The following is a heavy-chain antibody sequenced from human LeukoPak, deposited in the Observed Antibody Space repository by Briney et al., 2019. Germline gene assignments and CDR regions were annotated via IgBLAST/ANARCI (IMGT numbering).Heavy chain of an antibody. D-gene: IGHD6-19*01. CDR3: AKMRQWLVTPFDY. J-gene: IGHJ4*02. CDR1: GFTFSSYA. CDR2: ISGSGGST. V-gene: IGHV3-23*01. Sequence: GGSLRLSCAASGFTFSSYAMTWVRQAPGKGLEWVSAISGSGGSTSYADSVKGRFTISRDNSKNTLYLQMNSLRAEDTAVYYCAKMRQWLVTPFDYWGQGTLVTVSS.